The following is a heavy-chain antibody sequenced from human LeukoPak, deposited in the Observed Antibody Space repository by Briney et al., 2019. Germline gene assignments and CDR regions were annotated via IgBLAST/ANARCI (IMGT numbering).Heavy chain of an antibody. CDR3: TAVWSGYYEVDY. D-gene: IGHD3-3*01. Sequence: AGGSLRLSCAASGFTFSNAWMSWVRQAPGKGLEWVGRIKSKTDGGTTDYAAPVKGRFTISRDDSKNTLYLQMNSLKTEDTAVYYCTAVWSGYYEVDYWGQGTLVTVSS. CDR2: IKSKTDGGTT. V-gene: IGHV3-15*01. CDR1: GFTFSNAW. J-gene: IGHJ4*02.